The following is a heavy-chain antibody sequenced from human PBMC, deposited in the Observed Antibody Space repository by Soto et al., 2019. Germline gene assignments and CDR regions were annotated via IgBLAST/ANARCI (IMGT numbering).Heavy chain of an antibody. CDR2: IWYDGSNK. V-gene: IGHV3-33*01. D-gene: IGHD2-2*01. CDR3: AREGCRSTSCWNWFDP. J-gene: IGHJ5*02. Sequence: GSRSLSWAVAGLTFSSYGMHWVRQAPGKGLEWVAVIWYDGSNKYYADSVKGRFTISRDNSKNTLYLQMKSLRAEDTAVYYCAREGCRSTSCWNWFDPWGQGTLVTVPS. CDR1: GLTFSSYG.